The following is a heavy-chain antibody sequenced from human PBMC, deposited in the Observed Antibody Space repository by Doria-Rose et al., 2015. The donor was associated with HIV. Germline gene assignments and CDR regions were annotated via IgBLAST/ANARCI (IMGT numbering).Heavy chain of an antibody. J-gene: IGHJ4*02. CDR2: IFTDDDR. V-gene: IGHV2-26*01. D-gene: IGHD6-13*01. Sequence: SGPVLVKPTETLTLTCTVSGVSLSSPGMGVSWIRRPPGKALEWLATIFTDDDRSYRTSLKSRPTISRSTSKSQVVLTMTDMDPVDTATYYCARIKSSRWYHKYYFDFWGQGTLVIVSA. CDR3: ARIKSSRWYHKYYFDF. CDR1: GVSLSSPGMG.